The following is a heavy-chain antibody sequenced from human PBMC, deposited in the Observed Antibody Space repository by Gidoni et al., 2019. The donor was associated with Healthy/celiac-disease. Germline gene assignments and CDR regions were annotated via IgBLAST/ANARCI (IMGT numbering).Heavy chain of an antibody. V-gene: IGHV3-21*01. CDR1: GSTFSSYS. CDR3: ARDGCSGGSCYYFDY. CDR2: ISSSSSYI. Sequence: EVQLVESGGGLVKPGGSLKLSCPASGSTFSSYSMNWFRQAPGTGLEWVSSISSSSSYIYYADSVKGRFTISRDNAKNSLYLQMNSLRAEDTAVYYCARDGCSGGSCYYFDYWGQGTLVTVSS. J-gene: IGHJ4*02. D-gene: IGHD2-15*01.